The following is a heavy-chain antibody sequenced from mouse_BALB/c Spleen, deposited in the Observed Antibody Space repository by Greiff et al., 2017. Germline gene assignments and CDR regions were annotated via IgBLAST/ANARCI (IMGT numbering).Heavy chain of an antibody. D-gene: IGHD1-1*01. CDR3: ARGIRYYGSTLFDY. CDR1: GYTFTSYW. J-gene: IGHJ3*01. CDR2: IDPSNSET. V-gene: IGHV1S127*01. Sequence: QVQLQQSGPELVRPGASVKMSCKASGYTFTSYWMHWVKQRPGQGLEWIGMIDPSNSETRLNQKFKDKATLNVDKSSNTAYMQLSSLTSEDSAVYDCARGIRYYGSTLFDYWGQGTLVTVSA.